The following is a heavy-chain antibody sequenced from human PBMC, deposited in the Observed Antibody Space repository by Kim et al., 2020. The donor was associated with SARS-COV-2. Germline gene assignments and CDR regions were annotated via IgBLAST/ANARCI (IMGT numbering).Heavy chain of an antibody. CDR2: ISGSGGST. CDR3: AKDPQGVVAAPSVYDSSGYPY. J-gene: IGHJ4*02. CDR1: GFTFSSYA. Sequence: GGSLRLSCAASGFTFSSYAMSWVRQAPGKGLEWVSAISGSGGSTYYADSVKGRFTISRDNSKNTLYLQMNSLRAEDTAVYYCAKDPQGVVAAPSVYDSSGYPYWGQGTLVTVSS. D-gene: IGHD3-22*01. V-gene: IGHV3-23*01.